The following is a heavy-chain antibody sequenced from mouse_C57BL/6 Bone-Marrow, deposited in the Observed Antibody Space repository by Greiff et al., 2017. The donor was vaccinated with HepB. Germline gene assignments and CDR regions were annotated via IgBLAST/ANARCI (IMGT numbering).Heavy chain of an antibody. CDR3: ARGGIYYDYDVGFAY. V-gene: IGHV1-63*01. J-gene: IGHJ3*01. Sequence: VQLQQSGAELVRPGTSVKMSCKASGYTFTNYWIGWAKQRPGHGLEWIGDIYPGGGYTNYNEKFKGKATLTADKSSSTAYMQFSSLTSEDSAIYYCARGGIYYDYDVGFAYWGQGTLVTVSA. CDR1: GYTFTNYW. D-gene: IGHD2-4*01. CDR2: IYPGGGYT.